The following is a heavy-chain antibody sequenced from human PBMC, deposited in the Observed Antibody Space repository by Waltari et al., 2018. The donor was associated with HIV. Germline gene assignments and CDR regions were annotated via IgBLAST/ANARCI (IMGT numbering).Heavy chain of an antibody. V-gene: IGHV3-21*01. CDR2: ISSSSTYI. D-gene: IGHD3-22*01. J-gene: IGHJ4*02. CDR1: GFTVSPYR. Sequence: EVQLVEAGGGLVQPGGSLRLSCATSGFTVSPYRMHWAGQAPRKGVEWVSSISSSSTYIYYADSVKGRFTISRDNAKNSLYLQMNSLRAEDTAVYFCARGTYYYDSSGYYDNLPFDYWGQGTLVTVSS. CDR3: ARGTYYYDSSGYYDNLPFDY.